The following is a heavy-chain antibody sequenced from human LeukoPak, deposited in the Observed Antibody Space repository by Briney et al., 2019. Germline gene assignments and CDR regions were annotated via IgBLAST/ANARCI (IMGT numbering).Heavy chain of an antibody. CDR2: INYSGSA. Sequence: SETLSLACTVSGGSISNYYWTWIRQPPGKGLEWIGYINYSGSANYNPSLKSRVTMSVDTSKNQLSLKLTSVTAADTAVYSCARVYRDDFWSGYSTHFDSWGQGTLVTVSS. CDR3: ARVYRDDFWSGYSTHFDS. D-gene: IGHD3-3*01. V-gene: IGHV4-59*01. CDR1: GGSISNYY. J-gene: IGHJ4*02.